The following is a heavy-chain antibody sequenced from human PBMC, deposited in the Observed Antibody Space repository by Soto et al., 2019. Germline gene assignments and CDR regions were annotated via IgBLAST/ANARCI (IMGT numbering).Heavy chain of an antibody. CDR3: ARVRDLRGYSYGYWFDP. D-gene: IGHD5-18*01. Sequence: SETLSLTCTVSGGSISSYYWSWIRQPPGKGLEWIGYIYYSGSTNYNPSLKSRVTISVDTSKNQFSLKLSSVTAADTAVYYCARVRDLRGYSYGYWFDPWGQRTLVTVST. V-gene: IGHV4-59*01. J-gene: IGHJ5*02. CDR2: IYYSGST. CDR1: GGSISSYY.